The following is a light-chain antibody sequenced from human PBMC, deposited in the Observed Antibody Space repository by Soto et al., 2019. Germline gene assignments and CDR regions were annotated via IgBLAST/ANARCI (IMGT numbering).Light chain of an antibody. CDR1: ESIRSW. J-gene: IGKJ4*01. CDR2: DAC. Sequence: DVQMTQSPSILSASVGDMVTITCRSNESIRSWLSWYQQKPGKAPKLLSYDACSLESGVPSRFSGRRSGTEFTLTIAGLPPEAFAPYYCQQYERYFPLTFGGGTKVDIK. V-gene: IGKV1-5*01. CDR3: QQYERYFPLT.